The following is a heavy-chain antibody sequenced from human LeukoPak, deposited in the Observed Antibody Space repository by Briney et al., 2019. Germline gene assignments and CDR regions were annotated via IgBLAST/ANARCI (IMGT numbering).Heavy chain of an antibody. J-gene: IGHJ4*02. Sequence: SETLSLTCTVSGGSISSSSYYWGWIRQPPGKGLEWIGSIYYSGSTYYNPSLKSRVTISVDTSKNQFSLKLSSVTAADTAVYYCARAGSGTTPVYDYWGQGTLVTVSS. CDR1: GGSISSSSYY. CDR2: IYYSGST. D-gene: IGHD1-7*01. CDR3: ARAGSGTTPVYDY. V-gene: IGHV4-39*07.